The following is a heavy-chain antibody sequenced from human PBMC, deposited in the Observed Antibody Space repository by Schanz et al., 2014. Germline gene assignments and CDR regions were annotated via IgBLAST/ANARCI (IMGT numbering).Heavy chain of an antibody. J-gene: IGHJ3*02. CDR1: GLIFSNYV. CDR3: ARVALPGYSSPRDAFDI. D-gene: IGHD5-18*01. V-gene: IGHV3-23*01. CDR2: IGTSGGT. Sequence: EVQLLESGGGLVQPGGSLKLSCAASGLIFSNYVMSWVRQAPGKGLEWVSTIGTSGGTNYAESVKGRFTISRDNSKNTLYLQMNSLRAEDTAVYYCARVALPGYSSPRDAFDIWGQGTMDTVSS.